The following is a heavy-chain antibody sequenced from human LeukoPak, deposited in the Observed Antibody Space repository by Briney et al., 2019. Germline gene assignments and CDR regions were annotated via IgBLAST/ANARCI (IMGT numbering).Heavy chain of an antibody. V-gene: IGHV1-24*01. CDR3: ATGPSGSYSRWFDP. CDR2: FDPEDGET. D-gene: IGHD1-26*01. J-gene: IGHJ5*02. Sequence: ASVKVSCKASGYTFTSYGISWVRQAPGKGLEWMGGFDPEDGETIYAQKFQGRVTMTEDTSTDTAYMELSSLRSEDTAVYYCATGPSGSYSRWFDPWGQGTLVTVSS. CDR1: GYTFTSYG.